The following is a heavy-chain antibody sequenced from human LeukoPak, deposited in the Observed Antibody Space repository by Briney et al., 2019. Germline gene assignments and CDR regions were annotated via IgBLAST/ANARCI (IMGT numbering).Heavy chain of an antibody. Sequence: GGSLRLSCAASGFTFSSYEMNWVRQAPGKGLEWVSSISDRGGNTYYADSVKGRFTISRDNSKNTLFLQMNSLRAEDTALYYCAKGSSVYSSSPLDYWGQGTLVPVSS. D-gene: IGHD6-13*01. CDR3: AKGSSVYSSSPLDY. CDR1: GFTFSSYE. V-gene: IGHV3-23*01. CDR2: ISDRGGNT. J-gene: IGHJ4*02.